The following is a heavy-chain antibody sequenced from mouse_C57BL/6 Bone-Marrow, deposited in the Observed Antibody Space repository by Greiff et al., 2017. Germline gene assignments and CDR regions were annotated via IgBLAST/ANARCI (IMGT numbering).Heavy chain of an antibody. CDR2: IDPENGDT. CDR3: TTVEWLRRGYFDV. J-gene: IGHJ1*03. V-gene: IGHV14-4*01. Sequence: EVQLQQSGAELVRPGASVKLSCTASGFNIKDDYMHWVKQRPEQGLEWIGWIDPENGDTEYASKFQGKATITADRSSNTAYLQLSSLTSEDTAVDYCTTVEWLRRGYFDVWGTGTTVTVSS. CDR1: GFNIKDDY. D-gene: IGHD2-2*01.